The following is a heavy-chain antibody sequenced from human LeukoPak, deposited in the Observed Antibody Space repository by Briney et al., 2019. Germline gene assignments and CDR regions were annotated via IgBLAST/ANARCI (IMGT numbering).Heavy chain of an antibody. CDR1: GFTFSSYS. J-gene: IGHJ6*02. Sequence: GGSLRLSCAASGFTFSSYSINWVRQAPGKGLEWVSSISSSSSYIYYADSVKGRFTISRDNAKNSLYLQMNSLRAEDTAVYYCAKCEYGCSSTSCPRVAYYYYYGMDVWGQGTTVTVSS. V-gene: IGHV3-21*01. CDR2: ISSSSSYI. CDR3: AKCEYGCSSTSCPRVAYYYYYGMDV. D-gene: IGHD2-2*01.